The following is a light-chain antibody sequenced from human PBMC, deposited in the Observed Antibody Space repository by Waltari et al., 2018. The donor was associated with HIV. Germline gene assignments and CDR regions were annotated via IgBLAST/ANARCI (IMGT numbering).Light chain of an antibody. J-gene: IGLJ2*01. V-gene: IGLV1-44*01. CDR2: GSN. CDR1: SSNIGRHA. CDR3: AAWDDSLAGPV. Sequence: QPVLTQPPSASGTPGQRVIISCSGSSSNIGRHAVSWYQHLPGATPTPLIFGSNQRSSGVPDRFSGSKSATSASLAISGLRSVDEADYSCAAWDDSLAGPVFGGGTKLTVL.